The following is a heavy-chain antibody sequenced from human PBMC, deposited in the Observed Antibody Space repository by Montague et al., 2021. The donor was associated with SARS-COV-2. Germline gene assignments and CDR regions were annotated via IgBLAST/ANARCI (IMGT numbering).Heavy chain of an antibody. CDR3: TREGYQVLWSDYYYYGMDV. J-gene: IGHJ6*02. D-gene: IGHD2-2*01. CDR1: GGSFSGYY. Sequence: SETLSLTCAVYGGSFSGYYWSWIRQPPGKGLEWIGEINHSGGTNYNPPLKSRVTISVDTSKNQFSLKLSSVTAADTAVYYCTREGYQVLWSDYYYYGMDVWGQGTTVTVSS. CDR2: INHSGGT. V-gene: IGHV4-34*01.